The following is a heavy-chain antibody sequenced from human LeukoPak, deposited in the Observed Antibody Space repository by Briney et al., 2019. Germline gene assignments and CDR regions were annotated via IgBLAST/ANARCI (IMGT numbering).Heavy chain of an antibody. J-gene: IGHJ4*02. CDR1: GFTFSNAW. Sequence: PGGSLRLSCAASGFTFSNAWMSWVRQAPGKGLEWVGRIKSKTDGGTTDYAAPVKGRFTISRDDSKNTLSLQMNSLKTEGTAVYYCTTDGTAANYFDYWGQGSLVTVSS. CDR2: IKSKTDGGTT. D-gene: IGHD2-2*01. V-gene: IGHV3-15*01. CDR3: TTDGTAANYFDY.